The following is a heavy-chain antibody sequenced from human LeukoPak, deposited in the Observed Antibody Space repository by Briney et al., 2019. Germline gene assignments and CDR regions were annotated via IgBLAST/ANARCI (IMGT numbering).Heavy chain of an antibody. V-gene: IGHV3-9*03. Sequence: GGSLRLSCAASGFTFDDYAMHWVWQAPGKGLEWVSGISWNSNTIGYADSVKGRFTISRDNAKHSLYLQMNSLRAEDMALYYCAKDMVGSAMTEIDYWGQGTLVTVSS. J-gene: IGHJ4*02. CDR2: ISWNSNTI. CDR1: GFTFDDYA. CDR3: AKDMVGSAMTEIDY. D-gene: IGHD2-15*01.